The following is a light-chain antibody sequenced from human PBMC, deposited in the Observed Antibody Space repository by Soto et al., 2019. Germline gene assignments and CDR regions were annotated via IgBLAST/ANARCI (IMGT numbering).Light chain of an antibody. CDR1: QSISSY. CDR3: QQSYSAPLG. Sequence: DIQMTQSPSSLSASVGDRVTITSRASQSISSYLNWYQQKPGKAPKLLISSASSLQSGVPSRFSGSGSGTDFTLTINSLQPEDFATYYCQQSYSAPLGFGQGTRLEIK. CDR2: SAS. J-gene: IGKJ5*01. V-gene: IGKV1-39*01.